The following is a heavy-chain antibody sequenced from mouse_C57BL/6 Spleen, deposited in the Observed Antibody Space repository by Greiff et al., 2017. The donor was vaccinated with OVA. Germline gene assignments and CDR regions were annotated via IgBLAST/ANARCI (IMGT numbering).Heavy chain of an antibody. Sequence: QVQLQQPGAELVMPGASVKLSCKASGYTFTSYWMHWVKQRPGQGLAWIGEIDPSDSYTNYNQKFKGKSPLTVDKSSSTAYMQPSSLTSEDSAVYDCARTGGGSTFADWGQGTLVTGSA. J-gene: IGHJ3*01. D-gene: IGHD1-1*01. CDR1: GYTFTSYW. CDR3: ARTGGGSTFAD. CDR2: IDPSDSYT. V-gene: IGHV1-69*01.